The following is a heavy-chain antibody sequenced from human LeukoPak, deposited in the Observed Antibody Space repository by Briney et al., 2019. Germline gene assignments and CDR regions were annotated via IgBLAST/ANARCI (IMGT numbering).Heavy chain of an antibody. D-gene: IGHD1-26*01. CDR3: ARGCKVGATREDAFDI. V-gene: IGHV4-34*01. J-gene: IGHJ3*02. CDR2: INHSGST. CDR1: GGSFSGYY. Sequence: SSETLSLTCAVYGGSFSGYYWSWIRQPPRKGLEWIGEINHSGSTNYNPSLKSRVTISVDTSKNQFSLKLSSVTAADTAVYYCARGCKVGATREDAFDIWGQGTMVTVSS.